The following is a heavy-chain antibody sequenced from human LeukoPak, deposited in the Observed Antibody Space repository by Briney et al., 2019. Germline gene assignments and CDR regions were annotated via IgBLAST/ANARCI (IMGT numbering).Heavy chain of an antibody. CDR3: ARSFYRLRYCSGGSCSNFDY. CDR1: GGSISSGSYY. CDR2: IYYSGST. V-gene: IGHV4-39*07. J-gene: IGHJ4*02. D-gene: IGHD2-15*01. Sequence: PSQTLSLTCTVSGGSISSGSYYWSWIRQPAGKGLEWIGSIYYSGSTYYNPSLKSRVTISVDTSKNQFSLKLSSVTAADTAVYYCARSFYRLRYCSGGSCSNFDYWGQGTLVTVSS.